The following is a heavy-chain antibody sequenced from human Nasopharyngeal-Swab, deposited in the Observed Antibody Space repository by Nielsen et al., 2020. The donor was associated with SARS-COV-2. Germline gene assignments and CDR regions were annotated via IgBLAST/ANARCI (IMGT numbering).Heavy chain of an antibody. Sequence: WIRQPPGKGLEWVTVISSDGSDKQYVDSVKGRFTISRDNSKNTPYLQMKSLRAEDTGVYYCASLRADTPDFAYWGQGTLVTVSS. V-gene: IGHV3-30*03. CDR3: ASLRADTPDFAY. CDR2: ISSDGSDK. D-gene: IGHD2-15*01. J-gene: IGHJ4*02.